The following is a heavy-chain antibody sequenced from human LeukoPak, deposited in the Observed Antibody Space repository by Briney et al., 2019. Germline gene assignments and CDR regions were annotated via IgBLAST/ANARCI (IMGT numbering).Heavy chain of an antibody. J-gene: IGHJ4*02. CDR1: GGSFSGYY. CDR2: INHSGST. D-gene: IGHD6-13*01. CDR3: ARQTGYSSSWYLA. Sequence: PSETLSLTCAVYGGSFSGYYWSWIRQPPGKGLEWIGEINHSGSTNYSPSLKSRVTISVDTSKNQFSLKLSSVTAADTAVYYCARQTGYSSSWYLAWGQGTLVTVSS. V-gene: IGHV4-34*01.